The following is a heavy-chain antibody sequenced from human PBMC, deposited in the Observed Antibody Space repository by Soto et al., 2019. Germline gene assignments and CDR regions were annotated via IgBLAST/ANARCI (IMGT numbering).Heavy chain of an antibody. CDR1: GYGFTTYG. Sequence: QVHLVQSGAEVKKPGASVKVSCKGSGYGFTTYGITWVRQAPGQGLEWMAWLSAHNGNTNYALKLQGRVTVTRDTSTSTAYIELRSLRSDDTAVYYCARGRYGDYWGQGALVNVSS. CDR3: ARGRYGDY. V-gene: IGHV1-18*01. CDR2: LSAHNGNT. D-gene: IGHD1-1*01. J-gene: IGHJ4*02.